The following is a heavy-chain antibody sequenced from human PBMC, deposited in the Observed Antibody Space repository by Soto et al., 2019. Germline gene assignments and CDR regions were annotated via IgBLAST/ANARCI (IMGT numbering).Heavy chain of an antibody. CDR1: GGSISSGGYY. Sequence: PSETLSLTCTVSGGSISSGGYYWSWIRQHPGKGLEWIGYIYYSGSTYYNPSLKSRVTISVDTSKNQFSLKLSSVTAADTAVYYCARDLTDYDILTGSYGMDVWGQGTTVTVSS. CDR2: IYYSGST. J-gene: IGHJ6*02. V-gene: IGHV4-31*03. CDR3: ARDLTDYDILTGSYGMDV. D-gene: IGHD3-9*01.